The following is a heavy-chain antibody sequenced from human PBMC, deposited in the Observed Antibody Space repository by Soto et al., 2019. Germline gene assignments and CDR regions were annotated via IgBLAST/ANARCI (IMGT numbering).Heavy chain of an antibody. CDR3: ARSAGYCSTTNCHVSWFDS. D-gene: IGHD2-2*01. V-gene: IGHV4-39*01. J-gene: IGHJ5*01. Sequence: PSETLSLTCTVSGGSISGSTYYWGWVRQPPGKGLEWIGSIYYSGSTYYNPPLKSRVSVSVDTSKNQFSLKLHSVTAADTAVYYCARSAGYCSTTNCHVSWFDSWGQGTLVTVSS. CDR2: IYYSGST. CDR1: GGSISGSTYY.